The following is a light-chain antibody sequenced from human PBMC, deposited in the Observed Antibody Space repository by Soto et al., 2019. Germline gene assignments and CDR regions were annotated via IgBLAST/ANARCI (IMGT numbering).Light chain of an antibody. V-gene: IGLV2-11*01. CDR3: CSYARGSTYV. CDR2: DVS. CDR1: SSDVGGYNY. J-gene: IGLJ1*01. Sequence: QSVLTQPRSVSGSPGQSVTISCTGTSSDVGGYNYVSWYQQYSGKAPKVMIYDVSKRPSGVPDRFSGSKSGNTASLTISGLQAEDEADYYCCSYARGSTYVFGTGTKVTV.